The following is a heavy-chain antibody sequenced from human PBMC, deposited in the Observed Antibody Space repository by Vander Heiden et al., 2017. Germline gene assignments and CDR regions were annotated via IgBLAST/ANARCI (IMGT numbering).Heavy chain of an antibody. J-gene: IGHJ6*02. CDR3: ARDRGDIAAAGSYGMDV. CDR1: GFTFSSYG. D-gene: IGHD6-13*01. Sequence: EVQLVESGGGLVQPGGSLRLSCAASGFTFSSYGMHWVRQAPGKGLVWVSRINSDGSSTSYADSVKGRFTISRDNAKNTLYLQMNSLRAEDTAVYYCARDRGDIAAAGSYGMDVWGQGTTVTVSS. V-gene: IGHV3-74*01. CDR2: INSDGSST.